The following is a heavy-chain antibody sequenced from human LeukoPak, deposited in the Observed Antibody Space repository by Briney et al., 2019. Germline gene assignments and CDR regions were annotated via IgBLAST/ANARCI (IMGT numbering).Heavy chain of an antibody. CDR3: ARDVGIVVVNLGYNWFDP. J-gene: IGHJ5*02. D-gene: IGHD3-22*01. CDR1: GGSFSGYY. V-gene: IGHV4-34*01. CDR2: INHSGST. Sequence: SETLSLTCAVYGGSFSGYYWSWIRQPPGKGLEWIGEINHSGSTNYNPSLKSRVTISVDTSKNQFSLKLSSVTAADTAVYYCARDVGIVVVNLGYNWFDPWGQGTLVTVSS.